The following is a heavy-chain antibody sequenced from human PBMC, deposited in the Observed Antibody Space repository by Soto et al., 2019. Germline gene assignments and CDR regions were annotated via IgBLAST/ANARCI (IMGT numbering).Heavy chain of an antibody. CDR1: GFTFSSYW. Sequence: GGSLRLSCAASGFTFSSYWMTWVRQAPGEGLEWVANIKQDGGEKFYVDSVKGRFTISRDNAKNSLYMQMNSLRAEDTAVYYCARGAGSYFRRVVGAFDIWGQGTMVTVSS. J-gene: IGHJ3*02. V-gene: IGHV3-7*04. CDR3: ARGAGSYFRRVVGAFDI. CDR2: IKQDGGEK. D-gene: IGHD3-10*01.